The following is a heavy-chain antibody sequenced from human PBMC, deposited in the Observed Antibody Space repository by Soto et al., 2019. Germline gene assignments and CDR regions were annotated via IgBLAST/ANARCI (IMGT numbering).Heavy chain of an antibody. Sequence: QMQMQESGPRLVKPSETLSLTCTVSGASITDSYWSWIRQPPEKGLEWIGYIYFSGVATYIPSLKSRATPSRDTSKTEYSLKLTSVTAADTAIYYCARGDADLAVSEAAYWGQGTLVTVSS. CDR1: GASITDSY. D-gene: IGHD2-15*01. CDR2: IYFSGVA. V-gene: IGHV4-59*01. J-gene: IGHJ1*01. CDR3: ARGDADLAVSEAAY.